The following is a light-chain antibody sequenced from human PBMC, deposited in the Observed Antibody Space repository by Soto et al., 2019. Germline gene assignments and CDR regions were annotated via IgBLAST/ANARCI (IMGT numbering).Light chain of an antibody. Sequence: EIVLTQSPGTLSLSPGERATLSCRASPSVSSNYLAWYQQKSGQAPRLLIYGASNRAAGIPDRFSGSGSGTDVTLTISRLAPEDFAVYSCHQYVSSPYTFGQGTKLEIK. CDR2: GAS. CDR3: HQYVSSPYT. V-gene: IGKV3-20*01. J-gene: IGKJ2*01. CDR1: PSVSSNY.